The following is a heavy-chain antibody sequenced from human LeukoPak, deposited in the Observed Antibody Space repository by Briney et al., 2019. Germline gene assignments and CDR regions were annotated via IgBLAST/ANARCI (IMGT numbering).Heavy chain of an antibody. Sequence: SETLSLTCTVSGGSIRSSSYYWGWIRQPPGKGLEWIGSIYYSGTTYYNPSLKSRVTISIDTSKNQFSLRLSSVTAADTALYYCARYHQGFDDYWGQGTLVTVSS. J-gene: IGHJ4*02. CDR3: ARYHQGFDDY. CDR2: IYYSGTT. D-gene: IGHD3-9*01. V-gene: IGHV4-39*07. CDR1: GGSIRSSSYY.